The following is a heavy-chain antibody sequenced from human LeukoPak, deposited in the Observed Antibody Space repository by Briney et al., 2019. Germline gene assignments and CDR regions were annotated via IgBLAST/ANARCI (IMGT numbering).Heavy chain of an antibody. Sequence: GGSLRLSCAASGFTFSNYWMHWVRQTPGKGLVWVSRINSDASVTTYADSVKGRFTISRDNAKNSLYLQMNSLRAEDTAVYYCARTGGDYVLYYYYMDVWGKGTTVTVSS. V-gene: IGHV3-74*01. CDR2: INSDASVT. CDR1: GFTFSNYW. J-gene: IGHJ6*03. D-gene: IGHD4-17*01. CDR3: ARTGGDYVLYYYYMDV.